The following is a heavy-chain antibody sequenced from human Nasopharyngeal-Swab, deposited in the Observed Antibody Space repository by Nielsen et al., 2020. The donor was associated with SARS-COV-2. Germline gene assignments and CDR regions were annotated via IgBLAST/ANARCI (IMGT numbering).Heavy chain of an antibody. Sequence: SLKISCAASGFTFDEYDMHWVRQAPGKGLEWVSGISWNSGTTIYADAVKGRFTISRDNAKSYLYLQMSSLRAEDTALYFCTKGSSSGSYPNWFDPWGQGTLVTVSS. CDR3: TKGSSSGSYPNWFDP. CDR1: GFTFDEYD. D-gene: IGHD3-10*01. V-gene: IGHV3-9*01. CDR2: ISWNSGTT. J-gene: IGHJ5*02.